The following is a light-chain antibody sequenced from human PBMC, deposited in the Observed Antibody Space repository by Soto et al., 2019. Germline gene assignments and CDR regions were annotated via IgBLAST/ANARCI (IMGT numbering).Light chain of an antibody. V-gene: IGKV1-9*01. CDR3: QQYGSSPRT. CDR1: QGISSY. J-gene: IGKJ1*01. Sequence: EIQFTQSPSFLSASVGDRLTLTCRASQGISSYLAWYKPKPGKAPKVLIYAASTLQSGVPSRFSGSGSGTDFTLTISRLEPEDFEVYYCQQYGSSPRTFGQGTKVDIK. CDR2: AAS.